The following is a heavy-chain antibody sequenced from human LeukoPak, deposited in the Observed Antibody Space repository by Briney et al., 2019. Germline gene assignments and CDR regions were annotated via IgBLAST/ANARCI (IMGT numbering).Heavy chain of an antibody. D-gene: IGHD1-26*01. CDR3: AKDATGSYYDAYFDF. J-gene: IGHJ4*02. V-gene: IGHV3-48*01. CDR2: ISSSSSTI. CDR1: GFTFSSYS. Sequence: PGGSLRLSCAASGFTFSSYSMNWVRQAPGKGLEWVSYISSSSSTIYYADSVKGRFTISRDNAKNTLYLLMINLRAEDTAVYYCAKDATGSYYDAYFDFWGQGTLVTVSS.